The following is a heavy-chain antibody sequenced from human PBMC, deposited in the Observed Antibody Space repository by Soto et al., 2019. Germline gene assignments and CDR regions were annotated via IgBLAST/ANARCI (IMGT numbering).Heavy chain of an antibody. D-gene: IGHD3-16*02. Sequence: ETLSLTCAVYGGSFSGYYWSWIRQPPGKGLEWIGEINHSGSTNYNPSLKSRVTISVDTSKNQFSLKLSSVTAADTAVYYCARGKLSDYVWGSYRYHFDYWGQGTVVTVSS. CDR2: INHSGST. J-gene: IGHJ4*02. CDR1: GGSFSGYY. V-gene: IGHV4-34*01. CDR3: ARGKLSDYVWGSYRYHFDY.